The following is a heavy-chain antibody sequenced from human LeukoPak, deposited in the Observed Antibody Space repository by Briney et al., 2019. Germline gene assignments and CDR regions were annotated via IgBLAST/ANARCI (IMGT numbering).Heavy chain of an antibody. V-gene: IGHV4-34*01. CDR1: GGSFSGYY. Sequence: SETLSLTCAVYGGSFSGYYWSWIRQPPGKGLEWIGEINHSGSTNYNPSLKSRVTISVDTSKNQFSLKLSSVTAADTAVYYCARGPWGPTGYWGQGTLVTVSS. D-gene: IGHD3-16*01. CDR3: ARGPWGPTGY. J-gene: IGHJ4*02. CDR2: INHSGST.